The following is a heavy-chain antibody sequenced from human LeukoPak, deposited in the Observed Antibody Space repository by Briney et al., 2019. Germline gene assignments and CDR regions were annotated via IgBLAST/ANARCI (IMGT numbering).Heavy chain of an antibody. V-gene: IGHV3-21*01. CDR3: ARDREPQFYV. J-gene: IGHJ4*02. Sequence: GGSLRLSCAASGFTFSSYSMNWVRQAPGKGLEWVSSISSSSSYIYYADSVKGRFTISRDNAKNSLYLQMNSLRAEDTAVHYCARDREPQFYVWGQGTLVTVSS. CDR1: GFTFSSYS. D-gene: IGHD1-26*01. CDR2: ISSSSSYI.